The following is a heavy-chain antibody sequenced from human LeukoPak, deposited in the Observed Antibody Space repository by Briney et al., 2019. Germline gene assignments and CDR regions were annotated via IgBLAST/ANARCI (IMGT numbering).Heavy chain of an antibody. D-gene: IGHD4-17*01. CDR1: GFTFSSYW. CDR2: IKTDGSIT. J-gene: IGHJ4*02. V-gene: IGHV3-74*01. CDR3: ARDFKYGDRTYDY. Sequence: GGSLRLSCAASGFTFSSYWMCWVRQDPGKGLAWVSCIKTDGSITAYAGSVKGRFTISRDNAKNTLYLQLNSLRDEDTAVYYCARDFKYGDRTYDYWGQGTLVTVSS.